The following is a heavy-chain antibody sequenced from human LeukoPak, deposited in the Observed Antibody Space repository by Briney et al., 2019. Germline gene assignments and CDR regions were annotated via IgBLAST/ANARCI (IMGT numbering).Heavy chain of an antibody. CDR1: GFTFSSYS. D-gene: IGHD1-7*01. Sequence: PGGSPRLSCAASGFTFSSYSMTWVRQAPGKGLEWVANIKQDGTEKYYVASVKGRFTISRDHAKSSLYLQMNSLRAEDTAVYYCARALGGELPPFDCWGQGTLVTVSS. CDR2: IKQDGTEK. V-gene: IGHV3-7*01. J-gene: IGHJ4*02. CDR3: ARALGGELPPFDC.